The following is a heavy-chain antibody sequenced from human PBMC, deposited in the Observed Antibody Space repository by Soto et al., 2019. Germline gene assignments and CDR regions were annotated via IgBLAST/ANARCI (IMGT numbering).Heavy chain of an antibody. D-gene: IGHD2-2*02. Sequence: PGGSLRLSCAASGFTFSNAWMNWVRQAPGKGLEWVGRIKSKTDGGTTDYAAPVKGRFTISRDDSKNTLYLQMNSLKTEDTAVYYCTFTEIPYYYYGMDVWGQGTTVTVSS. J-gene: IGHJ6*02. CDR3: TFTEIPYYYYGMDV. V-gene: IGHV3-15*07. CDR2: IKSKTDGGTT. CDR1: GFTFSNAW.